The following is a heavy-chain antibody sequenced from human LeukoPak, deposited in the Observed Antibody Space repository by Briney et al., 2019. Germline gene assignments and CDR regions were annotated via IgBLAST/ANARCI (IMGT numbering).Heavy chain of an antibody. CDR3: ARAGQYHYNSAGYFPDY. V-gene: IGHV4-30-4*01. CDR1: GDSISSGDSY. Sequence: SETLSLTCTVSGDSISSGDSYWSWIRQPPGKGLEWIGSIYYSGSTYYNPSLKSRVTESVDTSKNEFSLKLSSVTAADTAVYYCARAGQYHYNSAGYFPDYWGQGTLVTVSS. CDR2: IYYSGST. J-gene: IGHJ4*02. D-gene: IGHD3-22*01.